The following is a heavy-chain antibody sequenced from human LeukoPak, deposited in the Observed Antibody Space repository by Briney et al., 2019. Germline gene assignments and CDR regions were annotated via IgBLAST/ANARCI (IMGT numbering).Heavy chain of an antibody. CDR1: GFTFSSYR. V-gene: IGHV3-48*01. CDR2: ISSSSSTI. J-gene: IGHJ4*02. Sequence: GGSLRLSCAASGFTFSSYRMNWVRQAPGKGLEWVSYISSSSSTIYYADSVKGRFTISRDNSKNTLYLQMNSLRAEDTAVYYCAKEGDYGGNSAMYYFDYWGQGTLVTVSS. CDR3: AKEGDYGGNSAMYYFDY. D-gene: IGHD4-17*01.